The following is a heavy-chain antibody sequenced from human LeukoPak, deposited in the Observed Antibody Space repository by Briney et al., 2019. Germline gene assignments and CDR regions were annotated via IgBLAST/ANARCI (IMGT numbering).Heavy chain of an antibody. Sequence: GGSLRLSCAASGFTFSTFSMNWVRRAPGKGLEWVSYISSSSRSILYADSVKGRFTISRDNAKNSLYLQMDSLRAEDTALYYCARVEDSGSHWGQGTLVTVSS. CDR1: GFTFSTFS. J-gene: IGHJ4*02. CDR2: ISSSSRSI. D-gene: IGHD1-26*01. CDR3: ARVEDSGSH. V-gene: IGHV3-48*04.